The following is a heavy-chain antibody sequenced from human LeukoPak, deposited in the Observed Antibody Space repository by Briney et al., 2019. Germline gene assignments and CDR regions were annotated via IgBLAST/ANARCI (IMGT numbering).Heavy chain of an antibody. Sequence: GGSLRLSCAAFGFTFNNYWMSWVRQAPGKGLEWVANINQDGSGKHYVDSVKGRFTISRDNAKNSLYLQMNSLRAEDTAVYFCAKASIAGAIGVLDYWGQGTLATVSS. J-gene: IGHJ4*02. CDR2: INQDGSGK. V-gene: IGHV3-7*01. CDR1: GFTFNNYW. CDR3: AKASIAGAIGVLDY. D-gene: IGHD1-26*01.